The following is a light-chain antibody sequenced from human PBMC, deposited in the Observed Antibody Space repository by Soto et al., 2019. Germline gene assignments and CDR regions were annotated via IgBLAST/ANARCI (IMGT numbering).Light chain of an antibody. V-gene: IGKV3-20*01. J-gene: IGKJ1*01. CDR2: GAS. Sequence: EIVLTQSPGTLSLSPGERATLSCRASQSVSSSSLAWYQQKPGQAPRLLIYGASTRATGIPDRFSGSGSGTDFPLTIRRLEPEDFAVYYCQQYGSSPRTFGQGTKVEIK. CDR1: QSVSSSS. CDR3: QQYGSSPRT.